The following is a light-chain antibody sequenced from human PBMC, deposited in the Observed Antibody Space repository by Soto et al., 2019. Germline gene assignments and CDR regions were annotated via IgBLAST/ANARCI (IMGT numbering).Light chain of an antibody. V-gene: IGLV2-14*01. Sequence: QSALTQPASVSGSAGQSITISCSGTMRDVGAYNLVSWYQQHPGTAPKLIIYEVRNRPSGISYRFSGSRSGNTASLTISGRQPEDEGYYYCTEYTGRSTLVFGGGTQLTVL. CDR2: EVR. J-gene: IGLJ3*02. CDR3: TEYTGRSTLV. CDR1: MRDVGAYNL.